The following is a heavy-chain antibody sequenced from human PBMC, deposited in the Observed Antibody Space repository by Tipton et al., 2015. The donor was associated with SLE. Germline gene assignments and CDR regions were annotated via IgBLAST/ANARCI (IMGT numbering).Heavy chain of an antibody. CDR1: GYTFSIHG. CDR2: ISGYNANT. J-gene: IGHJ4*02. Sequence: QSGPEVKKPGASVKVSCKTSGYTFSIHGINWVRQAPGQGLEWMGWISGYNANTNYAQKFQGRVTMTTDTSTSTAYMELRSLTSDDTAVYYCARDLTYYYDSTGYVLSYWGQGTLVTVSS. CDR3: ARDLTYYYDSTGYVLSY. D-gene: IGHD3-22*01. V-gene: IGHV1-18*01.